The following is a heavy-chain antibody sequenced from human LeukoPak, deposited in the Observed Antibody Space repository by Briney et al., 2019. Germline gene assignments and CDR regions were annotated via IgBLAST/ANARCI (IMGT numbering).Heavy chain of an antibody. J-gene: IGHJ4*02. CDR3: ARRYRRYYDFWSGYPALGYFDY. V-gene: IGHV4-34*01. Sequence: SETLSLTCAVYGGSFSGYYWSWIRQPPGKGLEWIGEINHSGSTNYNPPLKSRVTISVDTSKNQFSLKLSSVTAADTAVYYCARRYRRYYDFWSGYPALGYFDYWGQGTLVTVSS. D-gene: IGHD3-3*01. CDR2: INHSGST. CDR1: GGSFSGYY.